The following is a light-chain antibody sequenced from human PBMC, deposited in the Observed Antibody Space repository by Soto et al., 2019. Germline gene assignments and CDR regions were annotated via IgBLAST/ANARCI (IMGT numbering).Light chain of an antibody. CDR1: QYIDTY. CDR3: QQYNNWPPRYT. J-gene: IGKJ2*01. CDR2: AAA. V-gene: IGKV1-27*01. Sequence: DIQMTQSPSSLSASVGDRVTITCRASQYIDTYLAWYQQKPGKAPQLLIYAAASLQSGVPSRFSGSGSGTDFTLSISSLQPEDVAVYYCQQYNNWPPRYTFGQGTKLQI.